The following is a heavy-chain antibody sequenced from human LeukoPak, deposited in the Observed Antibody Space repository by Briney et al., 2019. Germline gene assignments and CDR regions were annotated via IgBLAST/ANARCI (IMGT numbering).Heavy chain of an antibody. Sequence: PGGSLRLSCAASGFTFSSYWMHWVRQAPGKGLVWVSRINSDGSSTSYADSVKGRFTISRDNAKNTLYLRMDSLRAEDTAIYYCGRDPNGDYVGAFDFWGQGTLVTVSS. CDR3: GRDPNGDYVGAFDF. D-gene: IGHD4-17*01. CDR2: INSDGSST. J-gene: IGHJ3*01. CDR1: GFTFSSYW. V-gene: IGHV3-74*01.